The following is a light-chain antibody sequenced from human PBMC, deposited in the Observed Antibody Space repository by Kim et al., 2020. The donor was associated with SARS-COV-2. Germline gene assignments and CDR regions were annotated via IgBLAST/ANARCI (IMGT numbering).Light chain of an antibody. Sequence: GKKVTISCSGSSSNIGNNYVSWYQQLPGTAPKRLIYDNNKRPSGIPDRFSGSKSGTSATLGITGLQTGDEADYYCGTWDSSLSAWVFGGGTQLTVL. CDR1: SSNIGNNY. J-gene: IGLJ3*02. CDR2: DNN. V-gene: IGLV1-51*01. CDR3: GTWDSSLSAWV.